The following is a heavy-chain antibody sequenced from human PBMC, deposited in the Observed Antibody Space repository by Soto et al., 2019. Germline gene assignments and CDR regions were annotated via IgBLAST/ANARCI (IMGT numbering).Heavy chain of an antibody. J-gene: IGHJ5*02. V-gene: IGHV4-4*02. Sequence: QVQLQESGPRMVKPSGSLSLTCGVSGGTVASSHWWSWDRQSPGGGLEWIGNVYHTGDTNFNPSLQSRVTISVDKANNPFSLRLNSLTAADTAVYFCAREIVTAGGNNYFDPWGPGTLVTVSS. CDR3: AREIVTAGGNNYFDP. CDR1: GGTVASSHW. CDR2: VYHTGDT. D-gene: IGHD2-21*02.